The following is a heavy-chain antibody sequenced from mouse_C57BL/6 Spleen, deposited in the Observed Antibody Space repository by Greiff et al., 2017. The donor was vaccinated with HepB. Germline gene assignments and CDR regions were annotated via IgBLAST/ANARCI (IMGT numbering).Heavy chain of an antibody. J-gene: IGHJ4*01. CDR1: GYTFTSYW. V-gene: IGHV1-55*01. Sequence: QVQLQQPGAELVKPGASVKMSCKASGYTFTSYWITWVKQRPGQGLEWIGDIYPGSGSTNYNEKFKGKATLTVDTSSSTAYMQLRSLTSEDSAVYYCARLGAAQAIMDYWGQGTSVTVSS. CDR3: ARLGAAQAIMDY. CDR2: IYPGSGST. D-gene: IGHD3-2*02.